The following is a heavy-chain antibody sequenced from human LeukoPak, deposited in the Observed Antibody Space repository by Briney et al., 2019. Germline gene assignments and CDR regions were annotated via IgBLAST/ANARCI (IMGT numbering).Heavy chain of an antibody. CDR3: ARERGRDGYNWVFDY. J-gene: IGHJ4*02. CDR1: GGSISSGDYY. CDR2: IYYSGST. V-gene: IGHV4-30-4*08. D-gene: IGHD5-24*01. Sequence: SQTLSLTCTVSGGSISSGDYYWSWLRQPPGQGLEWIGYIYYSGSTYHNPSLKSRVTISVDTSKNQFSLKLSSVTAADTAVYYCARERGRDGYNWVFDYWGQGTLVTVSS.